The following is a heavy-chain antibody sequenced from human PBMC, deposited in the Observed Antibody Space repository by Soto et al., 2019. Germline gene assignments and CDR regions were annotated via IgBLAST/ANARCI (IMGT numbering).Heavy chain of an antibody. D-gene: IGHD1-26*01. V-gene: IGHV3-53*01. CDR3: ARHRHPRGTVGATSPLDP. CDR1: GFSVRSNY. Sequence: GSLRLSCAIDGFSVRSNYLSWVLQAPGKGLEWVSVHYSGGSTYYADSVQGRFTISRDKSNNTLYLQMRRVRAEDTAVYFCARHRHPRGTVGATSPLDPWGQGTQVTVSS. CDR2: HYSGGST. J-gene: IGHJ5*02.